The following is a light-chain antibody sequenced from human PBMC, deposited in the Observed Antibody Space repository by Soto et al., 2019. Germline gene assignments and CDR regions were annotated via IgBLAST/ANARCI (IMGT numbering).Light chain of an antibody. CDR1: QTISTY. CDR3: QQYNNWPQT. CDR2: GAS. J-gene: IGKJ1*01. V-gene: IGKV1-39*01. Sequence: DIQMTQSPSPLSASVGDRVTITCRASQTISTYLNWYQQKPGKAPKLLIYGASTRATGIPARFSGSGSGTEFTLTISSLQSEDFAVYYCQQYNNWPQTFGQGTKVDIK.